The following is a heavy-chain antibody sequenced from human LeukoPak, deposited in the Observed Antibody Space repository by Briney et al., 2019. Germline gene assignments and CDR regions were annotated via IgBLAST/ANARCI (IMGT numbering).Heavy chain of an antibody. CDR1: GYIFTNYW. J-gene: IGHJ2*01. CDR2: IYPPDSDS. Sequence: GESLKISRQGSGYIFTNYWIGWVRQMPGKGLEWMGSIYPPDSDSIYSPSFQGHVTLSVDKSTTTAYLQWSSLKASDTAMYYCARLGAIVVVPDAMPGWYCDLWGRGTLVSVSS. V-gene: IGHV5-51*01. D-gene: IGHD2-2*01. CDR3: ARLGAIVVVPDAMPGWYCDL.